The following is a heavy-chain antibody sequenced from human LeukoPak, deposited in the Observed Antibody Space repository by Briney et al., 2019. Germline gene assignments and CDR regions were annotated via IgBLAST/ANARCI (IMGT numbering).Heavy chain of an antibody. CDR3: TTDEPGIAAAAY. J-gene: IGHJ4*02. Sequence: GGSLRLSCAASGFTFSNAWMNWVRQAPGKGLEWVGRIRSKTDGGTTDYAAPVKGRFTISRDDSKNTLYLQMNSLKTEDTAVYYCTTDEPGIAAAAYWGQGTLVTVSS. D-gene: IGHD6-13*01. CDR2: IRSKTDGGTT. V-gene: IGHV3-15*07. CDR1: GFTFSNAW.